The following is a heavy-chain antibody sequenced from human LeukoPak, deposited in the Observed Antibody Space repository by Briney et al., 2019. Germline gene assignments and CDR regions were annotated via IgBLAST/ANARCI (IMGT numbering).Heavy chain of an antibody. J-gene: IGHJ4*02. CDR2: IYHSGIT. CDR1: GGSISSAAYY. D-gene: IGHD5-18*01. CDR3: ARDRGYSYGVDS. V-gene: IGHV4-31*03. Sequence: SETLSLTCTVSGGSISSAAYYWNWIRQHPGKGLEWIGYIYHSGITNYNPSLKSRVTISVDTSENQFSLKLSSVTAADTAVYYCARDRGYSYGVDSWGQGTLVTVSS.